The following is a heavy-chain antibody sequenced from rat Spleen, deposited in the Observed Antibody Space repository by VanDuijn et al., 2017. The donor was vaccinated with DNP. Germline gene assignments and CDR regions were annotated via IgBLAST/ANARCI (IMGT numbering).Heavy chain of an antibody. D-gene: IGHD5-1*01. CDR1: GFTFSDYA. V-gene: IGHV5-17*01. J-gene: IGHJ1*01. CDR3: ARRLLGAGWYFDF. Sequence: EVQLVESGGDLVQPGRSLKVSCAASGFTFSDYAMAWVRQSPKKGLEWVATIIYDGSSTYYRDSVKGRFTISRDNAKSTLYLQMDSLRSEETATYYCARRLLGAGWYFDFWGPGTMVTVSS. CDR2: IIYDGSST.